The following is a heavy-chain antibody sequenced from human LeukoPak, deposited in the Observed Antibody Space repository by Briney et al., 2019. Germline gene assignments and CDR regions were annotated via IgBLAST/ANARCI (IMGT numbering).Heavy chain of an antibody. CDR3: VRDFDGDYDAFDM. CDR2: ISWNSDYI. Sequence: GGSLGLSCAVSGFIFDDFAMHWVRQVPGKGLEWVSGISWNSDYIRYADSVKGRFTISRDNAKNSLNLQMTSLRPEDTALYFCVRDFDGDYDAFDMWGQGTKVTVSS. V-gene: IGHV3-9*01. D-gene: IGHD4-17*01. CDR1: GFIFDDFA. J-gene: IGHJ3*02.